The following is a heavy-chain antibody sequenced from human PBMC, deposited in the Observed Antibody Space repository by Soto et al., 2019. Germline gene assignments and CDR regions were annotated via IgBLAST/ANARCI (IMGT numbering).Heavy chain of an antibody. J-gene: IGHJ4*02. Sequence: EASVKVSCKASGGSFNSYAIIWVRQAPGQGLEWTGRIIPVLGLTNYAEKFQGRFTITADTADKSTTVAYMELTRLRSEDTALYYCATAFQPQAYWGQGTLVTVSS. CDR1: GGSFNSYA. CDR2: IIPVLGLT. V-gene: IGHV1-69*04. CDR3: ATAFQPQAY.